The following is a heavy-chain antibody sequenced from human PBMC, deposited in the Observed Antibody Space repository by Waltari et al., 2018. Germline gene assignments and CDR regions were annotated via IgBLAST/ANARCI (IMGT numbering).Heavy chain of an antibody. J-gene: IGHJ4*02. CDR1: GYTFTSYA. CDR3: ARGAYYFDY. V-gene: IGHV1-3*01. CDR2: INAGNGNT. Sequence: QVQLVQSGAEVKKPGASVKVSCKASGYTFTSYAIHWVRQAPGQRLEWMGWINAGNGNTKYSQKFQGRVTITRDTSASTAYMELSSLRSEDTAVYYCARGAYYFDYWGQGTLVTVSS.